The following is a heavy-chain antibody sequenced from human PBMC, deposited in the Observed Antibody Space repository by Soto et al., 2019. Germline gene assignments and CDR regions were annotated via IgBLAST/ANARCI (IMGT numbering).Heavy chain of an antibody. CDR1: GFTFSSYA. CDR2: IGGSGGSI. CDR3: AKGTVTTGASLFDY. Sequence: GSLRLSCAASGFTFSSYAMSWVRQAPGKGLEWVSAIGGSGGSIYYADSVRGRFTISRDNSKDTLYLQMDSLRAEDTAAYYCAKGTVTTGASLFDYWGQGTLVTVSS. J-gene: IGHJ4*02. D-gene: IGHD4-17*01. V-gene: IGHV3-23*01.